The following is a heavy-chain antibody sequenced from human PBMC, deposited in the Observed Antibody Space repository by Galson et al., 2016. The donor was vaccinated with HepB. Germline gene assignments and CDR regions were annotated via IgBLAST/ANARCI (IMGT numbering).Heavy chain of an antibody. V-gene: IGHV3-72*01. Sequence: SLRLSCAASGYTSSDHYMDWVRQATGKGLEWVGRTRNRRNSFITEYAASVRGRFTIPRDDSKNSVYPQMNSLKTEDTAVYYCVRWVSGAADYWGQGALVTVSS. CDR3: VRWVSGAADY. J-gene: IGHJ4*02. CDR1: GYTSSDHY. CDR2: TRNRRNSFIT. D-gene: IGHD5/OR15-5a*01.